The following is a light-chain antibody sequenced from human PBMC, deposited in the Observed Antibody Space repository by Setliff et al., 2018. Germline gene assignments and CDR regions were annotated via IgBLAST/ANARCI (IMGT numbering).Light chain of an antibody. V-gene: IGLV2-8*01. J-gene: IGLJ1*01. CDR3: SSYAGGDIYV. CDR2: EVN. CDR1: SSDVGTYKL. Sequence: QSALTQPPSASGSPGQSVTISCTGTSSDVGTYKLVSWFQQHPGKGPKLVIYEVNRRPSGVPDRFSGFKSGNTASLTVSGLQAEDEADYYCSSYAGGDIYVFGTGTKVTVL.